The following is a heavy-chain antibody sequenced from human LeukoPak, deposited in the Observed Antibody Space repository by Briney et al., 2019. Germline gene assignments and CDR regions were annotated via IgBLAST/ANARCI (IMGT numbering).Heavy chain of an antibody. CDR2: IIPILGIA. V-gene: IGHV1-69*04. D-gene: IGHD3-16*02. J-gene: IGHJ4*02. Sequence: SVKVSCKASGGTFSSYAISWVRQAPGQGLGWMGRIIPILGIANYAQKFQGRVTITADKSTSTAYMELSSLRSEDTAVYYCARDLYDYVWGSYRSEYYFDYWGQGTLVTVSS. CDR1: GGTFSSYA. CDR3: ARDLYDYVWGSYRSEYYFDY.